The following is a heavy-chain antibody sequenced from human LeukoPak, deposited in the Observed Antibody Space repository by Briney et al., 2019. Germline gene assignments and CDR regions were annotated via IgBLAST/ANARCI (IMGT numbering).Heavy chain of an antibody. CDR1: GGTFNSYG. J-gene: IGHJ6*03. D-gene: IGHD2-2*02. CDR3: AINVVVPAAIPAGGRLYYYYYMDV. Sequence: GASVKVSCKTSGGTFNSYGFSWVRQAPGQGLEWMGGVIPILGTTKYAQKFQGRVTITTDESTSTAYMELSSLRSEDTAVYYCAINVVVPAAIPAGGRLYYYYYMDVWGKGTTVTVSS. CDR2: VIPILGTT. V-gene: IGHV1-69*05.